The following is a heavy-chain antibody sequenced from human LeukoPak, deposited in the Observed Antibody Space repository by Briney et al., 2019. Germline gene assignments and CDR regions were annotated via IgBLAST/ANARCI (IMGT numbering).Heavy chain of an antibody. V-gene: IGHV1-69*05. D-gene: IGHD3-3*01. CDR3: ARATLESYYYYYMDV. J-gene: IGHJ6*03. CDR2: IIPIFGTA. Sequence: ASVKVSCKASGGTFSSYAISWVRQAPGQGLEWMGRIIPIFGTANYAQKFQGRVTITTDESTSTAYMELSSLRSEDTAVYYCARATLESYYYYYMDVWGKGTTVTVSS. CDR1: GGTFSSYA.